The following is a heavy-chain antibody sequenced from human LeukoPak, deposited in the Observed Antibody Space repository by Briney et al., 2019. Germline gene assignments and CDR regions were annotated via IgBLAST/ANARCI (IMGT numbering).Heavy chain of an antibody. J-gene: IGHJ4*02. Sequence: PGGSLRLSCAASGFTLSTYWMTWVRQVPGKGLEWVANIKQDGSEKYYVDSVKGRFTISRDNAKKLLYLQMNSLRVEDTAVYYCARDRGSSGRLGRFDNWGQGTLVTVSP. V-gene: IGHV3-7*01. CDR3: ARDRGSSGRLGRFDN. D-gene: IGHD6-19*01. CDR2: IKQDGSEK. CDR1: GFTLSTYW.